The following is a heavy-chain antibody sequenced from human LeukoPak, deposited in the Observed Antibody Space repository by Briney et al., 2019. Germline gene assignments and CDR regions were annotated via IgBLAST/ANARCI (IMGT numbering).Heavy chain of an antibody. D-gene: IGHD3-22*01. V-gene: IGHV3-30*02. CDR3: ARDRPNYYGSDGHYYRRDGDY. Sequence: QSGGSLRLSCAASGFTFSSYGMHWVRQAPGKGLEWVAFIRFDGSNEYYADSVKGRFTISRDNSENTLYLQMHSLRAEDTAVYYCARDRPNYYGSDGHYYRRDGDYWGRGTLVSVSS. J-gene: IGHJ4*02. CDR1: GFTFSSYG. CDR2: IRFDGSNE.